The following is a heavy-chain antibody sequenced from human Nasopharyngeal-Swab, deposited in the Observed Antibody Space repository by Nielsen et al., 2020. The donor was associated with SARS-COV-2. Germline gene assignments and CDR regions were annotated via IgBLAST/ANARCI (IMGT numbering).Heavy chain of an antibody. CDR3: AKGNPYRPEEH. Sequence: GGSLRLSCAASGFTFSSYAMTWVRQAPGKGLEWVSTISGSGGSTYYADSVKGRFTISRDNSKNTLYLQMNSLRAEDTAVYYCAKGNPYRPEEHWGQGTLVTVSS. CDR2: ISGSGGST. D-gene: IGHD3-16*02. CDR1: GFTFSSYA. V-gene: IGHV3-23*01. J-gene: IGHJ4*02.